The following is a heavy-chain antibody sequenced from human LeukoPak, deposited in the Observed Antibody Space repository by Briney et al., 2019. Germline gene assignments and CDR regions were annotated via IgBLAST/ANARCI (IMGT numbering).Heavy chain of an antibody. CDR2: ISWNSGSI. D-gene: IGHD2-2*01. CDR1: GFTFDDYA. Sequence: PGGSLRLSCAASGFTFDDYAMHWIWQAPGKGLEWVSGISWNSGSIGYADSVKGRFTISRDNAKNSLYLQMNSLRAEDTALYYCAKGGRIVVVPAAMPRFDYWGQGTLVTVSS. V-gene: IGHV3-9*01. J-gene: IGHJ4*02. CDR3: AKGGRIVVVPAAMPRFDY.